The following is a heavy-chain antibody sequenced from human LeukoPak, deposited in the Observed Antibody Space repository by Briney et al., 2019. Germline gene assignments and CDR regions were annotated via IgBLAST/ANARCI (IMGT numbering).Heavy chain of an antibody. CDR3: ARDQSITMVRGVTSRFDP. Sequence: ASVKVSCKASGYTFTNYYIHWVRQAPGQGLEWMGWISAYNGNTNYAQKLQGRVTMTTDTSTSTAYMELRSLRSDDTAVYYCARDQSITMVRGVTSRFDPWGQGTLVTVSS. CDR1: GYTFTNYY. J-gene: IGHJ5*02. V-gene: IGHV1-18*04. D-gene: IGHD3-10*01. CDR2: ISAYNGNT.